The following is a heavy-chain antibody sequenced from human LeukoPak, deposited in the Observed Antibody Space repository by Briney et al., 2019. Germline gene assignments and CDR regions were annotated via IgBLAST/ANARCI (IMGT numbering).Heavy chain of an antibody. CDR3: ARLSTSGVTNDY. CDR2: IIPIFGTA. V-gene: IGHV1-69*01. CDR1: GGTFSSYA. D-gene: IGHD3-10*01. Sequence: ASVKVSCKASGGTFSSYAISWVRQAPGQGLEWMGGIIPIFGTANYAQKFQGRVTITADESTRTAYMELSSLRSEDTAVYYCARLSTSGVTNDYWGQGTLVTVSS. J-gene: IGHJ4*02.